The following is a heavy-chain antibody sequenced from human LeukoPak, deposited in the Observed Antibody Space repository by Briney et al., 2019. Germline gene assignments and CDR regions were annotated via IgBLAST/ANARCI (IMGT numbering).Heavy chain of an antibody. J-gene: IGHJ6*03. Sequence: PGGSLRLSCAASGFTFSSYSMNWVRQAPGKGLEWVSYISSSSSTIYDADSVKGRFTISRDNAKNSLYLQMNSLRAEDTAVYYCARDGSSSKDYYYYYMDVWSKGTTVTVSS. CDR2: ISSSSSTI. D-gene: IGHD6-6*01. CDR1: GFTFSSYS. V-gene: IGHV3-48*01. CDR3: ARDGSSSKDYYYYYMDV.